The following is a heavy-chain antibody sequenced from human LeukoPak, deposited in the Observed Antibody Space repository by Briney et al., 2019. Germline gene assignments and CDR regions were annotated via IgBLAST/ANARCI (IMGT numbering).Heavy chain of an antibody. J-gene: IGHJ4*02. CDR2: IYYSGST. V-gene: IGHV4-59*08. CDR3: AAVDTAMVRSCMV. Sequence: SETLSLTCTVSGGSISSYYWSWIRQPPGKGLEWIGYIYYSGSTNYNPSLKSRVTISVDTSKNQFSLKLSSVTAADTAVYYCAAVDTAMVRSCMVWGQGTLVTVSS. CDR1: GGSISSYY. D-gene: IGHD5-18*01.